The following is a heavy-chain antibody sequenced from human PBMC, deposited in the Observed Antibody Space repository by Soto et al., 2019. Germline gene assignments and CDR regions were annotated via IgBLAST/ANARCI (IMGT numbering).Heavy chain of an antibody. CDR1: DGSFSGYY. J-gene: IGHJ6*03. V-gene: IGHV4-34*01. Sequence: SETLSLTCAVYDGSFSGYYWTWIRQSPGKGLEWIGEINHSGSTSYKSSLKSRVTISIDTSKNQFSLKLTSVTASDTAVYYCARGKFGFSYYYYYYLDVWGKGTTVTVSS. D-gene: IGHD2-21*01. CDR3: ARGKFGFSYYYYYYLDV. CDR2: INHSGST.